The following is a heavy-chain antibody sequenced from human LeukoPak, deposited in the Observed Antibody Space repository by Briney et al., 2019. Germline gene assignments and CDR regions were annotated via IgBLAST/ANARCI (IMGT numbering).Heavy chain of an antibody. J-gene: IGHJ4*02. CDR2: IYYRGST. CDR1: GGSISSYY. Sequence: SETLSLTCTVSGGSISSYYWSWIRQPPGKGLEWIGYIYYRGSTNYNPSLKSRVTISVDTSKNHFSLNLSSVTAADTAVYYCAKGGEYSSSFSRRLGFDSWGQGTLVTVS. V-gene: IGHV4-59*01. CDR3: AKGGEYSSSFSRRLGFDS. D-gene: IGHD6-6*01.